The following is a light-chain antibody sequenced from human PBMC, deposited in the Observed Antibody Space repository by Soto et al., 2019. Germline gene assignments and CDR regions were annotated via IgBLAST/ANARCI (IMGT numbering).Light chain of an antibody. Sequence: DIQMTQSPSSLSASVGDRVTITCRASQSISSYLNWYQQKPGKAPKLLIYAASSLQSGVPSRFSGRGSGTDFTLTISSRPPEDFATYYCQQSYSTPVACGQGTKVEIK. CDR3: QQSYSTPVA. CDR1: QSISSY. V-gene: IGKV1-39*01. J-gene: IGKJ1*01. CDR2: AAS.